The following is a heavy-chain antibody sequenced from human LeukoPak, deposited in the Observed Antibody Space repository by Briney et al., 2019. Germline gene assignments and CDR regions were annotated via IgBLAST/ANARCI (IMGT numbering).Heavy chain of an antibody. CDR1: NGSMTSVSYY. J-gene: IGHJ5*02. V-gene: IGHV4-39*02. CDR2: IFYSGKT. Sequence: SETLSLTCTVSNGSMTSVSYYWAWVRQPPGKGLEWIGTIFYSGKTYYSASLKSRVTVSLDTSKKNFSLRLSSVTAADTAVYYCARLWIVATWFDAWGQGALVTVS. CDR3: ARLWIVATWFDA. D-gene: IGHD2-2*03.